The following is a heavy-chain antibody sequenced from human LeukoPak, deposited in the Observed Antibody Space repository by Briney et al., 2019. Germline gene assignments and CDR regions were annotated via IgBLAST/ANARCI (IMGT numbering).Heavy chain of an antibody. D-gene: IGHD3-22*01. V-gene: IGHV3-23*01. CDR1: WIPLCGFA. CDR3: AKDLNSTYNYDSSGYEDAFDI. J-gene: IGHJ3*02. CDR2: ISGSGGST. Sequence: GALRRSCAASWIPLCGFAMGWGRPGPGEGAGGVSAISGSGGSTYYPDSVKGRFTISRDNSKKTLYLQMNSLRAEDTAVYYCAKDLNSTYNYDSSGYEDAFDIWGQGTMVTVSS.